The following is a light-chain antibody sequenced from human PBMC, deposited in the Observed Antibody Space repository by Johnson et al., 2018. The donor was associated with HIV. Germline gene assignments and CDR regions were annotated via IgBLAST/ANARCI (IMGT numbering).Light chain of an antibody. J-gene: IGLJ1*01. CDR2: DNN. CDR3: GTWNSRMSVGHV. Sequence: QSVLTQPPSVSAAPGQEVTISCSGSSSNIGNNYVSWYRHFRGTAPKLLIYDNNKRPSGIPDRISGSKSGTSATLGITGLQTGDEADYYCGTWNSRMSVGHVFGTGTKVTVL. CDR1: SSNIGNNY. V-gene: IGLV1-51*01.